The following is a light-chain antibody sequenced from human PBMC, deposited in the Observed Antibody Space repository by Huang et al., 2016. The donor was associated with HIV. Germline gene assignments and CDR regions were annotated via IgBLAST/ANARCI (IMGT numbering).Light chain of an antibody. CDR1: QSLLHSNGYNY. CDR3: MQALQTPRT. Sequence: DIVMTQSPLSLPVTPGEPASISCRSSQSLLHSNGYNYLDWYLQKPGQSPQLLIYLGSNRASGVPERGSGSGSGTDFTLKNSRVEAEDVGVYYCMQALQTPRTFGQGTKLEIK. V-gene: IGKV2-28*01. CDR2: LGS. J-gene: IGKJ2*01.